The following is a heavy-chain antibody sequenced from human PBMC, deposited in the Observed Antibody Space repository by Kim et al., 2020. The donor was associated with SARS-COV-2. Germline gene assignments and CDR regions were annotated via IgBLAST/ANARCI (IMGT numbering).Heavy chain of an antibody. D-gene: IGHD2-2*01. CDR3: ARDLVVVPAAMGGYYYYGMDV. Sequence: SQTLSLTCAISGDSVSSNSAAWNWIRQSPSRGLEWLGRTYYRSKWYNDYAVSVKSRITINPDTSKNQFSLQLNSVTPEDTAVYYCARDLVVVPAAMGGYYYYGMDVWGQGTTVTVSS. CDR1: GDSVSSNSAA. J-gene: IGHJ6*02. CDR2: TYYRSKWYN. V-gene: IGHV6-1*01.